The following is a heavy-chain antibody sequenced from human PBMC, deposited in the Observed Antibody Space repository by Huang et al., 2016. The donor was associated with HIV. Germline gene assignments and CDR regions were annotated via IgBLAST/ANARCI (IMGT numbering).Heavy chain of an antibody. J-gene: IGHJ4*02. Sequence: QVHLVQSGAEVKKPGASVRVSCQTSGYNFVSYTIAWVRRAPGEGLEWMGWISDYSGNRNYAQCFQVRVSRTTDRSTSTAYMELRSLRPDDTAVYYCARGVPALGIRGRYYFDSWGQGTLVTVSS. CDR1: GYNFVSYT. CDR3: ARGVPALGIRGRYYFDS. CDR2: ISDYSGNR. D-gene: IGHD7-27*01. V-gene: IGHV1-18*04.